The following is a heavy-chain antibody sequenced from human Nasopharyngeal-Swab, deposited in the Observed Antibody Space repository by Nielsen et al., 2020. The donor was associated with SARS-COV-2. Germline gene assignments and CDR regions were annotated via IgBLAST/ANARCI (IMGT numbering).Heavy chain of an antibody. V-gene: IGHV1-2*02. Sequence: ASVKVSCKASGYTFTGYYMHWVRQAPGQGLEWMGWINPSSGGTNYAQKFQGRVTMTRDTSISTAYMELRSLRSDDTAVYYCARDNDSYGYDYWGQGTLVTVSS. CDR3: ARDNDSYGYDY. D-gene: IGHD5-18*01. J-gene: IGHJ4*02. CDR1: GYTFTGYY. CDR2: INPSSGGT.